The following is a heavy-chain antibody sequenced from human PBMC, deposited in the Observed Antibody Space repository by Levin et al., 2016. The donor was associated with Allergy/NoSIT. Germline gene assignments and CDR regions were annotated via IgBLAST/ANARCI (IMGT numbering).Heavy chain of an antibody. Sequence: WIRQPPGKGLEWIGYMDYSGSTYYNPSLRGRITISVDTSKNQFSLKLSSVTAADTAVYYCAASARGLYIGWFDPWGQGTLVTVSS. V-gene: IGHV4-31*02. J-gene: IGHJ5*02. D-gene: IGHD5-18*01. CDR2: MDYSGST. CDR3: AASARGLYIGWFDP.